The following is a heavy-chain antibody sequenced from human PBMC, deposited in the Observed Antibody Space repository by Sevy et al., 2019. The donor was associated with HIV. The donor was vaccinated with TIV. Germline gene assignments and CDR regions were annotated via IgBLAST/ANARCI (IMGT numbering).Heavy chain of an antibody. D-gene: IGHD3-22*01. V-gene: IGHV1-24*01. CDR3: ATTKDYYDSSGYPFDY. CDR1: GYTLTELS. J-gene: IGHJ4*02. Sequence: ASVKVSCKVSGYTLTELSMHWVRQAPGKGLERMGTFDPEDDETIYAQKFQGRVTMTEDTSTDTAYMELSSLRSEDTAVYYCATTKDYYDSSGYPFDYWGQGTLVTVSS. CDR2: FDPEDDET.